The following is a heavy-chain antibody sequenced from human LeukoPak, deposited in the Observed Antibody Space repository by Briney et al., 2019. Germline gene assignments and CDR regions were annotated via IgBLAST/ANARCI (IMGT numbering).Heavy chain of an antibody. J-gene: IGHJ4*02. Sequence: PGGPLRLSCAASGFTFDDYAMHWVRQAPGKGLEWVSLISGDGGSTYYADSVKGRFTISRDNSKNSLYLQMNSLRTEDTALYYCAKDIKSSTIFDYWGQGTLVTVSS. CDR1: GFTFDDYA. D-gene: IGHD5-24*01. CDR2: ISGDGGST. CDR3: AKDIKSSTIFDY. V-gene: IGHV3-43*02.